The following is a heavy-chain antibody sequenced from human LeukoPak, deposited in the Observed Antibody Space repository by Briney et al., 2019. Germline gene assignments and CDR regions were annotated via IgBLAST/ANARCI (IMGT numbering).Heavy chain of an antibody. V-gene: IGHV3-66*01. J-gene: IGHJ3*02. Sequence: PGGSLRLSCAASGFTVSSNYMSWVRQAPGKGLEWVSVIYSGGSTYYADSVKGRFTISRDNSKNTLYLQMNSLRAEDTAVYYCARDPGAPSEYDILTGYAFDIWGQGTMVTVSS. CDR2: IYSGGST. D-gene: IGHD3-9*01. CDR3: ARDPGAPSEYDILTGYAFDI. CDR1: GFTVSSNY.